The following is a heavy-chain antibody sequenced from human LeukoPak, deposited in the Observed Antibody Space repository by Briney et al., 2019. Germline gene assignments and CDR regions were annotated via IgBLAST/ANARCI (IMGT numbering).Heavy chain of an antibody. D-gene: IGHD2-15*01. V-gene: IGHV4-59*01. J-gene: IGHJ5*02. CDR1: GGSISSYY. CDR2: IYYSGST. CDR3: ARNLDRIGYCSGGSCYQGWFDP. Sequence: PSETLSLTCTVSGGSISSYYWSWIRQPPGKGLEWIGYIYYSGSTNYNPSLKSRVTISVDTSKNQFSLKLSSVTAADTAVYYCARNLDRIGYCSGGSCYQGWFDPWGQGTLVTVSS.